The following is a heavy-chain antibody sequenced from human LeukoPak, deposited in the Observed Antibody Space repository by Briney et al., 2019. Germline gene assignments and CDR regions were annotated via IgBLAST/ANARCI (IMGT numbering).Heavy chain of an antibody. CDR2: ISGRDGST. D-gene: IGHD4-11*01. CDR3: AKDQQSISYSP. Sequence: GGSLRLSCAASGFTFSPYAMSWVRQAPGKGPEWVSSISGRDGSTNYADSVKGRFTISRDNSKNTRYLQMNSLRVEDTAIYNCAKDQQSISYSPWGQGTLVTVSS. J-gene: IGHJ5*02. V-gene: IGHV3-23*01. CDR1: GFTFSPYA.